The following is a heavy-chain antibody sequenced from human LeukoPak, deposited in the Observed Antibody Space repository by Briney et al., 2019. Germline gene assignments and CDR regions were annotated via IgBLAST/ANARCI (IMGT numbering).Heavy chain of an antibody. CDR2: IKQDGSEK. CDR1: GFTFSSFW. Sequence: GGSLRLSCAASGFTFSSFWMSWVRQAPGKGLEWVAHIKQDGSEKYYVDSVKGRFTISRDNAKNSLYLQMNSLRAEDTTVYYCARDDGIAAAGTFDYWGQGTLVTVSS. J-gene: IGHJ4*02. V-gene: IGHV3-7*01. D-gene: IGHD6-13*01. CDR3: ARDDGIAAAGTFDY.